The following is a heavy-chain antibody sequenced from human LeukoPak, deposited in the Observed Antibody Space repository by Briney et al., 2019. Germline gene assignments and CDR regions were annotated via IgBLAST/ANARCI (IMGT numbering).Heavy chain of an antibody. D-gene: IGHD2-15*01. V-gene: IGHV5-51*01. J-gene: IGHJ4*02. CDR2: IYPGDSDT. Sequence: GESLKISCKGSGYSFTSYWIGWLRQMPGKGLEWMGIIYPGDSDTRYSPSFQGQVTISADKSIRTAYLPWSSLKASDTAMYYCACASYSSFLDYWGQGTLVTVSS. CDR1: GYSFTSYW. CDR3: ACASYSSFLDY.